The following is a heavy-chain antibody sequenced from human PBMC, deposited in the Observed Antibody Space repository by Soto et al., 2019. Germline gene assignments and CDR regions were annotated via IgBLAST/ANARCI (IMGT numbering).Heavy chain of an antibody. CDR1: GGSISSGGYS. Sequence: SETLSLTSVVSGGSISSGGYSWSWIRQPPGKGLEWIGYIYHSGSTYYNPSLKSRVTISVDRSKNQFSLKLSSVTAADTAVYYCARAPFGSYVGILVPGGKGTLVTVSP. CDR2: IYHSGST. D-gene: IGHD2-2*01. J-gene: IGHJ4*02. V-gene: IGHV4-30-2*01. CDR3: ARAPFGSYVGILVP.